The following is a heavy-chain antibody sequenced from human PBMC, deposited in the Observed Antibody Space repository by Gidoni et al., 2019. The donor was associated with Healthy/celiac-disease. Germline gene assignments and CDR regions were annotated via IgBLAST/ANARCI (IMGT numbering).Heavy chain of an antibody. CDR3: ARRLVFSDDQFDY. D-gene: IGHD6-6*01. CDR2: MNPNSGNT. V-gene: IGHV1-8*01. CDR1: GYTFTSYD. Sequence: QVQLVQSGAAVKKPGASVKVSCTASGYTFTSYDINWVRQATGHGLEWMGWMNPNSGNTGDEQKFQGRVTMTRNTSISTAYMELSSLRSEDTAVYYCARRLVFSDDQFDYWGQGTLVTVSS. J-gene: IGHJ4*02.